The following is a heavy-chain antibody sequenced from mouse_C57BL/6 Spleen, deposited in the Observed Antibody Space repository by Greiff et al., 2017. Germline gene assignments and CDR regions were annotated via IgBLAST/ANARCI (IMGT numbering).Heavy chain of an antibody. Sequence: EVKLVESGGGLVQPGGSLSLSCAASGFTFTDYYMSWVRQPPGKALEWLGFIRNKANGYTTEYSASVKGRFTISRDNSQSILYLQMNALRAEDSATYYCARYDLYGSSYYDYWGQGTTLTVSS. V-gene: IGHV7-3*01. D-gene: IGHD1-1*01. J-gene: IGHJ2*01. CDR2: IRNKANGYTT. CDR3: ARYDLYGSSYYDY. CDR1: GFTFTDYY.